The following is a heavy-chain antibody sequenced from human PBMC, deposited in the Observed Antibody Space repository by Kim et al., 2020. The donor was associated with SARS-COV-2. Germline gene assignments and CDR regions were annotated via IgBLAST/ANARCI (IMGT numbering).Heavy chain of an antibody. V-gene: IGHV3-7*01. CDR1: GFTFSTYW. Sequence: GGSLRLSCAASGFTFSTYWMTWVRQAPGKGLEWVANIKEDGSDKYYVVSVSGRFTISRDNAKNSLYLQMNSLRAEDTAVYYCARERRYCSGGACYSLYDYWSQGALVTVSS. J-gene: IGHJ4*02. D-gene: IGHD2-15*01. CDR2: IKEDGSDK. CDR3: ARERRYCSGGACYSLYDY.